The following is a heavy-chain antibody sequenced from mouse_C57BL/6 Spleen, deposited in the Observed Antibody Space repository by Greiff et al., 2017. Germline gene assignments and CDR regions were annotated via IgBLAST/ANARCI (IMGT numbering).Heavy chain of an antibody. Sequence: QVHVKQSGAELVKPGASVKISCKASGYAFSSYWMNWVKQRPGKGLEWIGQIYPGDGDTNYNGKFKGKATLTADKSSSTAYMQLSSLTSEDSAVYFCARGTTVNYFDYWGQGTTLTVSS. J-gene: IGHJ2*01. CDR3: ARGTTVNYFDY. D-gene: IGHD1-1*01. CDR1: GYAFSSYW. V-gene: IGHV1-80*01. CDR2: IYPGDGDT.